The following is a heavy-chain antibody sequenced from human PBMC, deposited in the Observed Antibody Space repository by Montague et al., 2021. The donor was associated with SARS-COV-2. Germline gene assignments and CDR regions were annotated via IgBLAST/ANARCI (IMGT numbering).Heavy chain of an antibody. CDR1: GGSISSGSSY. J-gene: IGHJ4*02. CDR2: ISYRGST. V-gene: IGHV4-39*01. CDR3: ATQEDPSGWIPGPFDF. Sequence: SETLSLTCTVSGGSISSGSSYWAWIRQPPGKGLEWIGSISYRGSTYYAPSLKSRVIISVDTSKNQLSLKLSSVTAADTAVYYCATQEDPSGWIPGPFDFWGQGTLLTVSS. D-gene: IGHD6-19*01.